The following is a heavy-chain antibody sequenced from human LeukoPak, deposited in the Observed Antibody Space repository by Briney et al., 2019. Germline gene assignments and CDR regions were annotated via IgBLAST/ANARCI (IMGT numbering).Heavy chain of an antibody. V-gene: IGHV1-69*13. CDR1: GGTLSSYA. CDR2: IIPIFGTA. Sequence: SVKVSCKASGGTLSSYAISWVRQAPGQGLEWMGGIIPIFGTANYAQKFQGRVTITADESTSTAYMELSSLRSEDTAVYYCASNLPPGYCSGGSCYRYYYYMDVWGKGTTVTISS. J-gene: IGHJ6*03. CDR3: ASNLPPGYCSGGSCYRYYYYMDV. D-gene: IGHD2-15*01.